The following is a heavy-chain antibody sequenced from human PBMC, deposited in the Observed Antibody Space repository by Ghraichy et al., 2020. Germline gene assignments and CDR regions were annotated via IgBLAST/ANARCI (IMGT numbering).Heavy chain of an antibody. J-gene: IGHJ5*02. V-gene: IGHV1-46*01. D-gene: IGHD2-15*01. CDR2: INPGSGST. Sequence: SVKVSCKASGYTFSSYYIQWVRQAPGQGLEWMGIINPGSGSTSYARKFQGRVTVTRDTSTSTAYMEVSSLRSEDTAVYYCARVLVSGGSCYSDWHDPWGQGTLVTVAS. CDR1: GYTFSSYY. CDR3: ARVLVSGGSCYSDWHDP.